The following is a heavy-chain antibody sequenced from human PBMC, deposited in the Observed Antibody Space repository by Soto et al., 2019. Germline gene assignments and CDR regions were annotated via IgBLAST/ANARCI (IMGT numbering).Heavy chain of an antibody. Sequence: GGSLRLSCAASGFTFSTYWMHWVRQTPGKGLVWVSRIKSDGSSTAYADSVKGRFTVSRDNAKNTLYLEMNSLSGDDTAVYYCARYCSGGSCDHGFDYWGQGTLVTVSS. CDR1: GFTFSTYW. V-gene: IGHV3-74*01. CDR3: ARYCSGGSCDHGFDY. D-gene: IGHD2-15*01. CDR2: IKSDGSST. J-gene: IGHJ4*02.